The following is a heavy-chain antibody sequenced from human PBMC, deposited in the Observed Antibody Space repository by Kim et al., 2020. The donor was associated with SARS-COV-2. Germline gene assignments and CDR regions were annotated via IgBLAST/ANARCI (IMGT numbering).Heavy chain of an antibody. CDR3: TTDRVRLNGR. CDR1: GFMFSSHW. J-gene: IGHJ1*01. D-gene: IGHD1-1*01. V-gene: IGHV3-7*01. CDR2: INHDGREK. Sequence: GGSLRLSCVVSGFMFSSHWISWVRQAPGKGLEWVANINHDGREKYYVDSVKGRFTISRDNAENSLFLQMNSLRAEDTAVYYCTTDRVRLNGRWGQGALVTVSS.